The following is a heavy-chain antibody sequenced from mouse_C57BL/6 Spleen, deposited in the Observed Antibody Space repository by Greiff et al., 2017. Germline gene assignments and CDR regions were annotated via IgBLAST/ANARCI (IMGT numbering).Heavy chain of an antibody. V-gene: IGHV3-6*01. J-gene: IGHJ4*01. Sequence: EVQLVESGPGLVKPSQSLSLTCSVTGYSITSGYYWNWIRQFPGNKLEWMGYISYDGSNNYNPSLKNRISITRDTSKNQFFLKLNSVTTEDTATYYCARADYYGSSSSYAMDYWGQGTSVTVSS. CDR1: GYSITSGYY. CDR3: ARADYYGSSSSYAMDY. CDR2: ISYDGSN. D-gene: IGHD1-1*01.